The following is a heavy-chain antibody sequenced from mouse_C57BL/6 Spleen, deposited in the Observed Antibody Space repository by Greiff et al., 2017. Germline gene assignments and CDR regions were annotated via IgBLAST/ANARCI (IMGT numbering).Heavy chain of an antibody. D-gene: IGHD1-1*01. CDR1: GFTFSDYG. CDR3: ARRVTTVNYYAMDY. Sequence: EVQVVESGGGLVKPGGSLKLSCAASGFTFSDYGMHWVRQAPEKGLEWVAYISSGSSTIYYADTVKGRFTISRDNAKNTLFLQMTSLRSEDTAMYYCARRVTTVNYYAMDYWGQGTSVTVSS. CDR2: ISSGSSTI. J-gene: IGHJ4*01. V-gene: IGHV5-17*01.